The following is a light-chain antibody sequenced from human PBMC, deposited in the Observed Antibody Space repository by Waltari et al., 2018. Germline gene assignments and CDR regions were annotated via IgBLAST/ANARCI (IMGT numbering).Light chain of an antibody. CDR2: RNN. Sequence: QSVLTQPPSASGPPGQRVTISCSGSSSNIGSNYVYWYQQFPGAAPKLLIYRNNQRPSGVPDRFSGSKSGTSASLAISGLRSEDEADYYCAAWDDSLSGGVFGGGTKLTVL. J-gene: IGLJ2*01. V-gene: IGLV1-47*01. CDR3: AAWDDSLSGGV. CDR1: SSNIGSNY.